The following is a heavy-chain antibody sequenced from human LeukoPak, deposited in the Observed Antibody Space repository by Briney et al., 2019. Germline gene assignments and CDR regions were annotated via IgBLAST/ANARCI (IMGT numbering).Heavy chain of an antibody. J-gene: IGHJ3*02. V-gene: IGHV5-51*01. Sequence: GESLKISCNGSGYSFTIFWIGWVRQMPGKGLEWMGIIYPGDSDTRYSPSFQGQVTISADKSISTAYLQWSSLKASDTAMYYCARTTAIRAFDIWGQGTMVTVSS. D-gene: IGHD2-21*02. CDR2: IYPGDSDT. CDR1: GYSFTIFW. CDR3: ARTTAIRAFDI.